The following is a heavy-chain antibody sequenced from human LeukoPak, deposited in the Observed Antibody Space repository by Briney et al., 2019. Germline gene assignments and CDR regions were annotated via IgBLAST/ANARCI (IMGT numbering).Heavy chain of an antibody. J-gene: IGHJ4*02. V-gene: IGHV1-18*01. D-gene: IGHD3-3*01. Sequence: ASVKVSCKASGYTFTSYGISWVRQAPGQGLEWMGWISGYNGNTNYAQKLQGRVTMTTDTSTSTAYMELRSLRAEDTAVYYCAKDYDFWSGYSYFDYWGQGTLVTVSS. CDR2: ISGYNGNT. CDR1: GYTFTSYG. CDR3: AKDYDFWSGYSYFDY.